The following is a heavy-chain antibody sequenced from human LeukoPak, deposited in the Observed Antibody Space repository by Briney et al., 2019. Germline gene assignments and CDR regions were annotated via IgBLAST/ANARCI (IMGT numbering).Heavy chain of an antibody. J-gene: IGHJ4*02. V-gene: IGHV3-7*04. D-gene: IGHD1-26*01. CDR2: IKPDGSEK. CDR1: GFTFSDYW. CDR3: ARDSGSH. Sequence: GGSLRLSCAASGFTFSDYWMTWVPPAPREGLEWVGNIKPDGSEKYYVDSVKGRFTISRDNAKNSLFLQMNSLRGEDTALYYCARDSGSHWGQGTLVTVSS.